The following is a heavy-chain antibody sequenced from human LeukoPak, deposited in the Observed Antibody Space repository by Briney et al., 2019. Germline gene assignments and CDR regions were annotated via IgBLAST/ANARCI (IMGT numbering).Heavy chain of an antibody. V-gene: IGHV4-34*01. J-gene: IGHJ3*02. CDR1: GGSLSGYY. Sequence: SETLSLTCAVYGGSLSGYYWSWIRQPPGKGLEWIGEINHSGSTNYNPSLKGRVTISVDPSKNQSSLKLSSVTAADTAVYYCARLPDAFDIWGQGTMVTVSS. CDR3: ARLPDAFDI. CDR2: INHSGST.